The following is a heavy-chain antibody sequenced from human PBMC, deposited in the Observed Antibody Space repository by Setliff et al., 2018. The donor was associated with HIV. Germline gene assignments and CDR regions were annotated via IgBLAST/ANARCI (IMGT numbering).Heavy chain of an antibody. CDR3: ARLDVDIAMAPDY. J-gene: IGHJ4*02. D-gene: IGHD5-18*01. CDR1: DDSISRSSYY. CDR2: IYHSGST. Sequence: SETLSLTCTVTDDSISRSSYYWGWIRQPPGKGLEWMGSIYHSGSTYYTPSLNSRVTISVDTSKNQFSLKLSSVTAADTAVYYCARLDVDIAMAPDYWGQGMLVTVSS. V-gene: IGHV4-39*07.